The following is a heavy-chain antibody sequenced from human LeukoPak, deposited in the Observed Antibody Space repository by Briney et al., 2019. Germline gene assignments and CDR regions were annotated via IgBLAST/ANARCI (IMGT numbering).Heavy chain of an antibody. V-gene: IGHV1-69*05. CDR3: ARTGLRGSPPYYYYYYMDV. Sequence: SVKVSRKASGGTLSSYAISWVRQAPGQGLEWMGGIIPIFGTANYAQKFQGRVTITTDESTSTAYMELSSLRSEDTAVYYCARTGLRGSPPYYYYYYMDVWGKGTTVTVSS. J-gene: IGHJ6*03. CDR1: GGTLSSYA. D-gene: IGHD4-17*01. CDR2: IIPIFGTA.